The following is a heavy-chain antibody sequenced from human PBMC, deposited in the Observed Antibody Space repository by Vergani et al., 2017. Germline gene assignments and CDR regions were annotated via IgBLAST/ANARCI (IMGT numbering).Heavy chain of an antibody. Sequence: QVQLVQSGAEVKKPGSSVKVSCKASGGTFSSYTISWVRQAPGQGLEWMGRIIPILGIANYAQKFQGRVTITADKSTSTAYMELSSLRSEDTAVYYCAGGYSYGYYYYGMDVWGQGTTVTVSS. CDR1: GGTFSSYT. V-gene: IGHV1-69*02. CDR2: IIPILGIA. D-gene: IGHD5-18*01. CDR3: AGGYSYGYYYYGMDV. J-gene: IGHJ6*02.